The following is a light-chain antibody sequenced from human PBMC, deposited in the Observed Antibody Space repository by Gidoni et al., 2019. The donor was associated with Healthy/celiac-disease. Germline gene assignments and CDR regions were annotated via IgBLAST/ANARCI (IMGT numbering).Light chain of an antibody. CDR2: DNN. CDR3: GTWDSSLWV. J-gene: IGLJ3*02. CDR1: SSNIGNNY. Sequence: QSVLTQPPSVSAAPGQKVTISCSGSSSNIGNNYVSWYQQLPGTAPKLPIYDNNKRPSGIPDRFSGSKSGTSATLGITGLQTGDEADYYCGTWDSSLWVFGGGTKLTVL. V-gene: IGLV1-51*01.